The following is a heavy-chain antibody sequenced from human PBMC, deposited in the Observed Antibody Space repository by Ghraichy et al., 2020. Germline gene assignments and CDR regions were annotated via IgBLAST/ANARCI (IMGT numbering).Heavy chain of an antibody. CDR2: INDYGGDT. Sequence: GGSLRLSCAASGFTFSNYAMSWVRQAPGKGLEWVSAINDYGGDTYYADSVKGRFTISRDNSKNTLYLQMNSLRAEDTAVYYCTVRGPEQYHFDYWGQGTLLTVSS. D-gene: IGHD3-10*01. CDR1: GFTFSNYA. V-gene: IGHV3-23*01. J-gene: IGHJ4*02. CDR3: TVRGPEQYHFDY.